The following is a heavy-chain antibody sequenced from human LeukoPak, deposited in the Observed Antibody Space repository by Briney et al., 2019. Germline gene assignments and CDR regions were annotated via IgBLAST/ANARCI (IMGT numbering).Heavy chain of an antibody. V-gene: IGHV1-8*03. Sequence: ASVKVSCEGYGYTFINHDIDWVRQAAGQGLEWMGWMNSNSGNTGYAQKFQGRVTFTRDTSISTAYMELYSLTSDDTAVYYCARGSGSHGRDWLDPWGQGTLVTVSS. CDR1: GYTFINHD. D-gene: IGHD1-26*01. J-gene: IGHJ5*02. CDR3: ARGSGSHGRDWLDP. CDR2: MNSNSGNT.